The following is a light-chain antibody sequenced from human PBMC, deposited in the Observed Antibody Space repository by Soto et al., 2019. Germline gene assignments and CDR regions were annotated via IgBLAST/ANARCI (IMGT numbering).Light chain of an antibody. J-gene: IGLJ1*01. V-gene: IGLV2-8*01. CDR2: EVS. Sequence: QSALTQPPSASGSPGQSVTISCTGTSSDLGYYNYVSWYQQHPGRAPKLIIYEVSERPSGVPDRFSGSKSGNTASLTVSGLQAEDEADYYCSSYAGRNYVFGAGTKVTVL. CDR3: SSYAGRNYV. CDR1: SSDLGYYNY.